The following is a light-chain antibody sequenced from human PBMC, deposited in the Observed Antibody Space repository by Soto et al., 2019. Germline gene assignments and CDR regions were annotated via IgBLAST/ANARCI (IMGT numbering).Light chain of an antibody. J-gene: IGKJ1*01. CDR2: KAS. CDR1: QSISSW. CDR3: QQYNNWPWT. Sequence: DIQMNQSPSALSASVGDRVTITCRASQSISSWLAWYQQKPGKAPKLLIYKASSLESGVPSRFSGSGSGTEFTLTISSLQSEDFAVYYCQQYNNWPWTFGQGTKVDTK. V-gene: IGKV1-5*03.